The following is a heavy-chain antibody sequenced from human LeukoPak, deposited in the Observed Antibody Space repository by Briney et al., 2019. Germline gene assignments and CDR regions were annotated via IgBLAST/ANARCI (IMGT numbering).Heavy chain of an antibody. Sequence: GGSLRLSCAASGFTFSNYMMHWVRQAPGKGLVWVSRIKSDGITITYADSVKGRFTISRDNAKNTLYLQMNSLRVEGTAVYYCLRDLNWSLDQWGQGTLVTVSS. CDR1: GFTFSNYM. CDR2: IKSDGITI. V-gene: IGHV3-74*01. D-gene: IGHD1-20*01. J-gene: IGHJ4*02. CDR3: LRDLNWSLDQ.